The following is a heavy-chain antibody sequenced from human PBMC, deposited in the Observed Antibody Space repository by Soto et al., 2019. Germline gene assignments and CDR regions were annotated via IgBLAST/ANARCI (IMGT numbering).Heavy chain of an antibody. J-gene: IGHJ4*02. D-gene: IGHD5-12*01. CDR1: AYGIISGFY. Sequence: SQTLSLTCDFSAYGIISGFYCDWLRLSPGKALEWIGCAYHTGSTYYNPSLKSRGAISGDTSKNQYSLKMTSMTAPDPAVYYCAGRNVARGGHFEYWGRGLRVTASS. V-gene: IGHV4-38-2*01. CDR3: AGRNVARGGHFEY. CDR2: AYHTGST.